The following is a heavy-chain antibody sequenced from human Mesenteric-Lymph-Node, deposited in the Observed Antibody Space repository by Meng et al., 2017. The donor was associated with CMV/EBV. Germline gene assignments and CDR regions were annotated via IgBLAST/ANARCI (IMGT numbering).Heavy chain of an antibody. D-gene: IGHD1-26*01. J-gene: IGHJ4*02. CDR1: GFSFSNSW. V-gene: IGHV5-51*01. CDR3: ARHEGSGDFDY. CDR2: IYPLDSDT. Sequence: GGSLRLSCKASGFSFSNSWIGWVRQVPGKGLDWMGIIYPLDSDTRYNPSFQGQVTISADKSITTAYLQWSSLKASDTAIYYCARHEGSGDFDYWGQGTLVTVSS.